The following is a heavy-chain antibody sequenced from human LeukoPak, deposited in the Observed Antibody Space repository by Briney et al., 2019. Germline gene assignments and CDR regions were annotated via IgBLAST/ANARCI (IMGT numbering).Heavy chain of an antibody. D-gene: IGHD6-13*01. CDR3: VKDRSSAWYCPGF. CDR1: GFSFRDYW. CDR2: IDWNGGSI. Sequence: GGSLRLSCIASGFSFRDYWMSWVRQAPGKGLEWVASIDWNGGSIDYADSLKGRFSISRDNAKNSLYLQMIRLRTEDTAVYYCVKDRSSAWYCPGFWGQGTLVSVSS. V-gene: IGHV3-20*04. J-gene: IGHJ4*02.